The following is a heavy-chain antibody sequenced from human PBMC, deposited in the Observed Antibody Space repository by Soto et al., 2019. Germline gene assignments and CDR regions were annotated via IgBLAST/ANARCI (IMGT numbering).Heavy chain of an antibody. CDR1: GFTFSSYG. V-gene: IGHV3-30*18. Sequence: GSLRLSCAASGFTFSSYGMHWVRQAPGKGLEWVAVISYDGSNKYYADSVKGRFTISRDNSKNTLYLQMNSLRAEDTAVYYCAKDRAIVLMVYAIDYWGQGTLVTVSS. J-gene: IGHJ4*02. D-gene: IGHD2-8*01. CDR2: ISYDGSNK. CDR3: AKDRAIVLMVYAIDY.